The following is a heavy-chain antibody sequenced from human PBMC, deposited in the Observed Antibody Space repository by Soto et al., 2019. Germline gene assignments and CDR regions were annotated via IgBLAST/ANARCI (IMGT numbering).Heavy chain of an antibody. D-gene: IGHD3-22*01. CDR3: ARESRKTYYYDSSGYYYPWFYP. Sequence: EGSLRLSCAVSGFSFSSYGMHWVRQAPGKGLEGVAVIWYDGSNKYYADSVKGRSTISRDNSKNTLYLQMNSLRAEDTAVYYCARESRKTYYYDSSGYYYPWFYPWGQGTLVTVSS. V-gene: IGHV3-33*01. J-gene: IGHJ5*02. CDR2: IWYDGSNK. CDR1: GFSFSSYG.